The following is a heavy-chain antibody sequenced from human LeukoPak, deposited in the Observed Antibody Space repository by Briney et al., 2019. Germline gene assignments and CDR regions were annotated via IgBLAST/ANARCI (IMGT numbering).Heavy chain of an antibody. D-gene: IGHD3-10*01. V-gene: IGHV3-30*18. CDR3: AKDYYGSGSYRILYSYSGMHV. CDR1: GFTFSSYG. Sequence: GRSLRLSCAASGFTFSSYGMHWVRQAPGKGLEWVALISYDGRHKYSAESVKGRFTISRDNSKNTVFLQMTSVRTEDTAVYYCAKDYYGSGSYRILYSYSGMHVWGQGTTVTVSS. J-gene: IGHJ6*02. CDR2: ISYDGRHK.